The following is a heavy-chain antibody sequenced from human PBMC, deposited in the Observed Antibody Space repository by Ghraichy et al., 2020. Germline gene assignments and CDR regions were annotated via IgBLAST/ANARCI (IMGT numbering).Heavy chain of an antibody. Sequence: GGSLRLSCAASGFTFSSYWMHWVRQAPGKGLVWVSRINSDGSSTSYADSVKGRFTISRDNAKNTLYLQMNSLRAEDTAVYYCARGYCSSTSCPHYYYYYGMDVWGQGTTVTVSS. CDR2: INSDGSST. CDR3: ARGYCSSTSCPHYYYYYGMDV. V-gene: IGHV3-74*01. D-gene: IGHD2-2*01. J-gene: IGHJ6*02. CDR1: GFTFSSYW.